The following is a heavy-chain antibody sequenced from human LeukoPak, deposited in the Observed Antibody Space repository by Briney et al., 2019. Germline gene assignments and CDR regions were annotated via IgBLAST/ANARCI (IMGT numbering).Heavy chain of an antibody. D-gene: IGHD6-19*01. J-gene: IGHJ4*02. Sequence: GGSLRLSCAASGFTFSSYAMSWVRQAPGKGLEWVSAIGTAGDTYYPGSVKGRFTISRENAKNSLYLQMNSLRAGDTAVYYCARGQSFDYWGQGTLVTVSS. CDR3: ARGQSFDY. CDR1: GFTFSSYA. V-gene: IGHV3-13*01. CDR2: IGTAGDT.